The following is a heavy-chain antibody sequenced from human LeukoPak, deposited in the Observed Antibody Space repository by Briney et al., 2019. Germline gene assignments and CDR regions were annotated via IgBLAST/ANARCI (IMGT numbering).Heavy chain of an antibody. CDR1: GFTFSSDA. D-gene: IGHD3-10*01. V-gene: IGHV3-48*01. CDR2: ISSSSSTI. Sequence: GGSPRLSCAASGFTFSSDAMSWVRQAPGKGLEWVSYISSSSSTIYYADSVKGRFTISRDNAKNSLYLQMNSLRAEDTAVYYCARRYMVRGVFAFDYWGQGTLVTVSS. CDR3: ARRYMVRGVFAFDY. J-gene: IGHJ4*02.